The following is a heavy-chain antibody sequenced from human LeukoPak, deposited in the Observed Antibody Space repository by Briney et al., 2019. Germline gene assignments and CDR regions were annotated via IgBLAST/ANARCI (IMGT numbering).Heavy chain of an antibody. CDR1: GYTFTSYD. V-gene: IGHV1-8*01. D-gene: IGHD2-21*01. CDR3: AALNWRRSTRGEAGWFDP. J-gene: IGHJ5*02. Sequence: ASVKVSCKASGYTFTSYDINWVRQATGQGLERMGWMNPNSGNTGYAQKFQCRVTMTRNTSISTAYMELSSLRSEDTAVYYCAALNWRRSTRGEAGWFDPWGQGTLVTVSS. CDR2: MNPNSGNT.